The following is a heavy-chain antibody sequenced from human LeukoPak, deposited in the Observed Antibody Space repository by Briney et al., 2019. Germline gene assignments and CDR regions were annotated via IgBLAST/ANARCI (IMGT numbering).Heavy chain of an antibody. CDR2: ISGNGNTI. CDR1: GFTFSNYE. J-gene: IGHJ1*01. D-gene: IGHD2-15*01. CDR3: AKDFFSRGNEYFQH. Sequence: GGSLRLSCAASGFTFSNYEMNWVRQAPGKGLEWVSYISGNGNTIYYADSVKGRFTISRDNSKNTLYLQMNSLRAEDTAVYYCAKDFFSRGNEYFQHWGQGTLVTVSS. V-gene: IGHV3-48*03.